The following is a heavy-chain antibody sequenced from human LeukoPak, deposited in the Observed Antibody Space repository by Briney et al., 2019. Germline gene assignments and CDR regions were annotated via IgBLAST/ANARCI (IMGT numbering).Heavy chain of an antibody. D-gene: IGHD4-23*01. CDR3: ARHVTTVVTDFDN. J-gene: IGHJ4*02. Sequence: PSETLSLTCTVSGDSISGSSYSWGWIRQPPGKGLEWIGTISYSGSTYYNPSLKSRVTISVDTSKNQFSLMLRSVTAADAAVYYCARHVTTVVTDFDNWGQGTLVTVSS. CDR1: GDSISGSSYS. CDR2: ISYSGST. V-gene: IGHV4-39*01.